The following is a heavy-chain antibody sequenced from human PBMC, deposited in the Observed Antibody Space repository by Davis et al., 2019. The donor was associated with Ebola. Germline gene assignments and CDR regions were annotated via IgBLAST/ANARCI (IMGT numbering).Heavy chain of an antibody. J-gene: IGHJ4*02. D-gene: IGHD1-26*01. CDR2: IRYSGST. Sequence: SETLSLTCNVSGGSLTGHYWAWIRQPPGKGLEFIGYIRYSGSTNYNPSLEGRVTMSVDTSKNQFSLKLSSVTAADTAVYYCARKGATTIVYYFDYWGQGTLVTVSS. V-gene: IGHV4-59*08. CDR1: GGSLTGHY. CDR3: ARKGATTIVYYFDY.